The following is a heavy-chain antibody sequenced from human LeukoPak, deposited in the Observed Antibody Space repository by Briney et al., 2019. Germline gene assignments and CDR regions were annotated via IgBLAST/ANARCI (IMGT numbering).Heavy chain of an antibody. CDR2: IYYSGYT. CDR3: ARMIGDDAFDI. Sequence: SETLSLTCTVSGGSISGDTYYWAWIRQPPGKELEWIGTIYYSGYTYYNPSLRSRVIISVDTSKNQFSLKLSSVTAADAAVYYCARMIGDDAFDIWGQGTMVTVSS. CDR1: GGSISGDTYY. D-gene: IGHD3-22*01. J-gene: IGHJ3*02. V-gene: IGHV4-39*01.